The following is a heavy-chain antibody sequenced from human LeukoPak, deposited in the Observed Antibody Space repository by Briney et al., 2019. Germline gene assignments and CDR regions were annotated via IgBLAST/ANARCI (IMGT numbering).Heavy chain of an antibody. CDR3: ARGQLRFFSHYYYYMDV. Sequence: GGSLRLSCAASGFTFSSYWMSWVRQAPGKGLEWVANIKQDGSEKYYVDSVKGRFTISRDNAKNSLYLQMNSLRAEDTAVYYCARGQLRFFSHYYYYMDVWGKGTTVTVSS. D-gene: IGHD3-3*01. J-gene: IGHJ6*03. CDR2: IKQDGSEK. CDR1: GFTFSSYW. V-gene: IGHV3-7*01.